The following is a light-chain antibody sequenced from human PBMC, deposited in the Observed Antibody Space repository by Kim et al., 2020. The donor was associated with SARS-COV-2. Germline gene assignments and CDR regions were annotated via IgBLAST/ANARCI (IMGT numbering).Light chain of an antibody. J-gene: IGKJ2*01. CDR2: GAS. Sequence: SVSPGYRAPLACRASQSVSSSLAWYQQKPGQAPRLLIYGASTRATGIPARFSGSGSGTEFTLTISSLQSEDFAVYYCQQYNNWPETFGQGTKLETK. V-gene: IGKV3-15*01. CDR3: QQYNNWPET. CDR1: QSVSSS.